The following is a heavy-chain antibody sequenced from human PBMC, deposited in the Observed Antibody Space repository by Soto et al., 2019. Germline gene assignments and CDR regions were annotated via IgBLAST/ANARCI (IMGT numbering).Heavy chain of an antibody. CDR1: GFTFSSYA. CDR2: ISYDGSNK. J-gene: IGHJ6*02. CDR3: ARDRTYSSSIYYYYGMDV. D-gene: IGHD6-6*01. Sequence: LSLSCAASGFTFSSYAMHWVRQAPGKGLEWVAVISYDGSNKYYADSVKGRFTISRDNSKNTLYLQMNSLRAEDTAVYYCARDRTYSSSIYYYYGMDVWGQGTTVTVSS. V-gene: IGHV3-30-3*01.